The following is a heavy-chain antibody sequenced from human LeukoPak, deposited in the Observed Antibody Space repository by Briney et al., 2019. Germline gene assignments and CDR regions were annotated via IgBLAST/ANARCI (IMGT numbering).Heavy chain of an antibody. V-gene: IGHV3-23*01. CDR1: GFYFANYA. CDR3: ARDAGHCSGGSCKRNDAFDI. CDR2: TVGGGSPNT. D-gene: IGHD2-15*01. Sequence: GGSLRLSCAASGFYFANYAMSWVRQAPGKGLEWVSATVGGGSPNTYHADSVKGRFTISRDNSKNTLYLQMNSLRAEDTAVYYCARDAGHCSGGSCKRNDAFDIWGQGTMVTVSS. J-gene: IGHJ3*02.